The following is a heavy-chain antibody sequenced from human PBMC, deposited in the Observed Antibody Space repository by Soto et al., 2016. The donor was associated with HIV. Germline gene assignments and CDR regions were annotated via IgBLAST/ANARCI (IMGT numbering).Heavy chain of an antibody. CDR3: ARGGGGRWIQLWLTAFDI. V-gene: IGHV1-2*02. CDR1: GYTFTGYY. J-gene: IGHJ3*02. D-gene: IGHD5-18*01. CDR2: INPDTGGT. Sequence: QVQLVQSGAEVKKPGASVKVSCKASGYTFTGYYIHWVRQAPGQGLEWMGWINPDTGGTKFAQKFQGRVTLTRDTSISTAHMELSKLTSDDTAVYFCARGGGGRWIQLWLTAFDIWGQGTVVTVSS.